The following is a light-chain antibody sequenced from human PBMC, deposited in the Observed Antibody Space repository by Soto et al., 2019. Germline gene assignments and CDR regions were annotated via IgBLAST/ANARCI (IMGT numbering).Light chain of an antibody. CDR3: SSYAGSNNF. Sequence: SVLTQPISASGSPGQSVTISCTGTSRDVGGYSYVAWHQQHPGKASILMFYEVSKRPSGVLVRFSGSKSGNTASLTVSVLQAEDEADYYRSSYAGSNNFFGTGTKVTVL. CDR1: SRDVGGYSY. CDR2: EVS. V-gene: IGLV2-8*01. J-gene: IGLJ1*01.